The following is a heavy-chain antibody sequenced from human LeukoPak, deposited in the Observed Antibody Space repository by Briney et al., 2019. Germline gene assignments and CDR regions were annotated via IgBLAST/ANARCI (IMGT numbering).Heavy chain of an antibody. Sequence: PSQTLSLTCTVSGGSISSGDYYWSWIRQPPGQGLEWIGYIYYSGSTYYNPSLKSRVTISVDTSKNQFSLKLSSVTAADTAVYYCARATSGYSGYPEYYFDYWGQGTLVTVSS. CDR2: IYYSGST. J-gene: IGHJ4*02. V-gene: IGHV4-30-4*01. CDR3: ARATSGYSGYPEYYFDY. D-gene: IGHD5-12*01. CDR1: GGSISSGDYY.